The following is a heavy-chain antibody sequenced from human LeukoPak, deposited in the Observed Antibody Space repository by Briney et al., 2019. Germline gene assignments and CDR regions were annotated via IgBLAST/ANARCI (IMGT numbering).Heavy chain of an antibody. CDR3: AKRGNPAVGHHYLDV. Sequence: PGGSLRLSCAASGSTFSYYDMSWVRQAPGEGLEWVASITLSGGSTFYADSVKGRFTISRDNSKNTLYLQMNSLSAEDTAVYYCAKRGNPAVGHHYLDVWGKGTTVSVSS. D-gene: IGHD2-2*01. J-gene: IGHJ6*03. CDR1: GSTFSYYD. CDR2: ITLSGGST. V-gene: IGHV3-23*01.